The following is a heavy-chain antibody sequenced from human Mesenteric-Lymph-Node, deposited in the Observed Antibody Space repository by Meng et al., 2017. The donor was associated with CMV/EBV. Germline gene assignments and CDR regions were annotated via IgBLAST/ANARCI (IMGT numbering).Heavy chain of an antibody. CDR3: ASDGTYCDASGCNYGGALEL. Sequence: GGSLRLSCAASGFTSSSYAMHWVRQTPGKGLEWVAIISYDGKTYDRSNEYYTKSVKGRFTISRDNSKNTLYLQMNSLRADDTATYYCASDGTYCDASGCNYGGALELWGLGSLVTVSS. V-gene: IGHV3-30-3*01. CDR1: GFTSSSYA. J-gene: IGHJ4*02. CDR2: ISYDGKTYDRSNE. D-gene: IGHD5-24*01.